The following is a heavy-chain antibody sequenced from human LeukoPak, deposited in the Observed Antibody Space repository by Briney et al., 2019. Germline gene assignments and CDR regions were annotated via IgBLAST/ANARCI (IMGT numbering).Heavy chain of an antibody. CDR1: GGSIINSGYY. V-gene: IGHV4-39*01. D-gene: IGHD4-17*01. Sequence: SETLSLTCTVSGGSIINSGYYWGWIRQPPGKGLEWIGSVYYSGNTYYNPSLKSRVTISVDTSKNQFSLKLRSVTAADTAMYYCARQGYADFSSRPFDYWGQGTLVTVSS. J-gene: IGHJ4*02. CDR2: VYYSGNT. CDR3: ARQGYADFSSRPFDY.